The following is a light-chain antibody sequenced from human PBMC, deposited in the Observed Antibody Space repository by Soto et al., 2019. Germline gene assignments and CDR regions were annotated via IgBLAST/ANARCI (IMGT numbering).Light chain of an antibody. V-gene: IGKV3-11*01. CDR2: DAS. J-gene: IGKJ5*01. Sequence: EVVMTQSPATLSVSPGERVTFSCRASQSVTTNLAWYQHKPGQSPRLLISDASTGASGIPARFSGSGSGTDFTLTISSLEPEDFAVYYCQQRSNWPITFGQGTRLEIK. CDR1: QSVTTN. CDR3: QQRSNWPIT.